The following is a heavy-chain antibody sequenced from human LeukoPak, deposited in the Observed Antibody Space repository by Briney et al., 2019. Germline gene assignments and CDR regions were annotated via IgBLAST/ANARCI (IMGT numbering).Heavy chain of an antibody. Sequence: ASVKVSCKVSGYTLTELSMHWVRQAPGKGLEWMGGFDPEDGETIYAQKFQGRVTMTEDTSTDTAYMDLSSLRSEDTAVYYCATQAGRYCSGSSCSKLNYYYYYGMDVWGRGTTVTVSS. CDR3: ATQAGRYCSGSSCSKLNYYYYYGMDV. CDR1: GYTLTELS. D-gene: IGHD2-15*01. CDR2: FDPEDGET. V-gene: IGHV1-24*01. J-gene: IGHJ6*04.